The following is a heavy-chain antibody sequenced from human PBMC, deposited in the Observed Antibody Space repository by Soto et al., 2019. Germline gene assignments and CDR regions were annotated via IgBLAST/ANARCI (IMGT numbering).Heavy chain of an antibody. CDR1: GGTFSSYA. V-gene: IGHV1-69*13. J-gene: IGHJ6*02. D-gene: IGHD3-9*01. CDR2: IIPIFGTA. CDR3: AREGHYDILTGPRQYYYGMDV. Sequence: GASVKVSCKASGGTFSSYAISWVRQAPGQGLEWMGGIIPIFGTANYAQKFQGRVTITADESTSTAYMELSSLRSEDTAVYYCAREGHYDILTGPRQYYYGMDVWGQGTTVTVSS.